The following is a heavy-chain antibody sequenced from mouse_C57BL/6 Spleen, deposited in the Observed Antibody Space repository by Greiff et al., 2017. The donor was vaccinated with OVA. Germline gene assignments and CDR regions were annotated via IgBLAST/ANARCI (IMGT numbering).Heavy chain of an antibody. D-gene: IGHD1-1*01. J-gene: IGHJ2*01. CDR1: GYTFTDYN. Sequence: EVQLQQSGPELVKPGASVKMSCKASGYTFTDYNMHWVKQSHGKSLEWIGYINPNNGGTSYNQKFKGKATLTVNKSSSTAYMELRSLTSEDSAVYDCARGYYGRFDYWGQGTTLTVSS. V-gene: IGHV1-22*01. CDR3: ARGYYGRFDY. CDR2: INPNNGGT.